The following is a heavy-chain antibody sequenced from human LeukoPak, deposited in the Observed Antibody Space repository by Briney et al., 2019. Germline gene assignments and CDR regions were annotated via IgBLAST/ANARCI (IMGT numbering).Heavy chain of an antibody. CDR2: IYYSGST. CDR3: ARGDQQNWFDP. J-gene: IGHJ5*02. CDR1: GGSISSYY. D-gene: IGHD6-13*01. Sequence: SETLSLTCTVSGGSISSYYWSWIRQPPGKGLEWIGYIYYSGSTNYNPSLKSRVTISVDRSKNQFSLKLSSVTAADTAVYYCARGDQQNWFDPWGQGTLVTVSS. V-gene: IGHV4-59*12.